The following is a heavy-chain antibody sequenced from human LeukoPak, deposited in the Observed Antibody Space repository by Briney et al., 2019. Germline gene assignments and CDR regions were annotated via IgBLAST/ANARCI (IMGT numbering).Heavy chain of an antibody. D-gene: IGHD1-26*01. CDR2: INHSGST. CDR1: GGSFSGYY. Sequence: PSETLSLTCAVYGGSFSGYYWSWIRQPPGKGLGWIGEINHSGSTSYNPSHKSRVTISVDTSKNQFSLKLSSVTAADTAVYYCARAEEGGSYFVDYWGQGTLVTVSS. V-gene: IGHV4-34*01. J-gene: IGHJ4*02. CDR3: ARAEEGGSYFVDY.